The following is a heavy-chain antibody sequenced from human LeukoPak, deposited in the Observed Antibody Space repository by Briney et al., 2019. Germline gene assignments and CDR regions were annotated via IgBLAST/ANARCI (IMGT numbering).Heavy chain of an antibody. D-gene: IGHD2-2*01. Sequence: PSQTLSLTCTVSGGSISSGGYYWSWIRQHPGKGLEWIGYIYYSGSTYYNPSLKSRVTISVDTSKNQFSLKLSSVTAADTAVYYCARVTYCSSTSCHESDNWFDPWGQGTLVTVSS. CDR1: GGSISSGGYY. J-gene: IGHJ5*02. CDR2: IYYSGST. V-gene: IGHV4-31*03. CDR3: ARVTYCSSTSCHESDNWFDP.